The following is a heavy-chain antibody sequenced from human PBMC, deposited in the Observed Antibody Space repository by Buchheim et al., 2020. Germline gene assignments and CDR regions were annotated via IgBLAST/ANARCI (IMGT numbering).Heavy chain of an antibody. CDR3: TKDGDSNGWVSDY. Sequence: EVQLLESGGGLVQPGGSLRLSCLASGFSFSTYAMTWVRQAPGKGLEWVSLISGDDGSTFYADSVKGRFTISKDTSKNTLSLQMNNLRAEDTAIYFCTKDGDSNGWVSDYWGQGTL. CDR2: ISGDDGST. D-gene: IGHD5-18*01. CDR1: GFSFSTYA. J-gene: IGHJ4*02. V-gene: IGHV3-23*01.